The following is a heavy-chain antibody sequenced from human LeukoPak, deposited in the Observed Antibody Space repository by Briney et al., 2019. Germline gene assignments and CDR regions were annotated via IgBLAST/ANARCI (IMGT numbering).Heavy chain of an antibody. CDR1: GFTFSTKW. Sequence: GGSLRLSCAASGFTFSTKWMSWVRQAPGQGLEWVANIKGDGSEKEYVDSVMGRFTISRDNAKNSLYLQMNSLRVEDTAVYYCARGEVTAPRGHGLDVWGQGTTVTVSS. D-gene: IGHD2-21*02. V-gene: IGHV3-7*04. J-gene: IGHJ6*02. CDR3: ARGEVTAPRGHGLDV. CDR2: IKGDGSEK.